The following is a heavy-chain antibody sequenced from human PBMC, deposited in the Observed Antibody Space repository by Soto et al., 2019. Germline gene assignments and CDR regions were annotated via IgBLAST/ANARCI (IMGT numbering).Heavy chain of an antibody. CDR2: IIPYLDLA. CDR3: AKLGAHDGAGSN. D-gene: IGHD3-10*01. J-gene: IGHJ4*02. CDR1: GGAFSSFT. V-gene: IGHV1-69*02. Sequence: QVQLVQSGAEVKEPGSSVKVSCKASGGAFSSFTISWVRQAPGQGLEWMGRIIPYLDLANYSPRYQGRVTITADTSTTTAYMELSSLKSEDTAVYFCAKLGAHDGAGSNWGQGTLVIVSS.